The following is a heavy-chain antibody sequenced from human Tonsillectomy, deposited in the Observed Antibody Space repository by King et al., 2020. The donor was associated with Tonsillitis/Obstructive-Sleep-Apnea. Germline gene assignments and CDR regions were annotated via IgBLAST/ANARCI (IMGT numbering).Heavy chain of an antibody. V-gene: IGHV3-11*05. D-gene: IGHD6-13*01. J-gene: IGHJ4*02. Sequence: VQLVESGGDLVKPGGSLRLSCAASGFSFSDYYMSWIRQAPGKGLEWVSHISGTTGYMTYADSVKGRFIISRDNARNSVYLQMSSLRAEDTAVYFCAGVSQSRSSWFRFLDYWGRGTLVTVSS. CDR3: AGVSQSRSSWFRFLDY. CDR1: GFSFSDYY. CDR2: ISGTTGYM.